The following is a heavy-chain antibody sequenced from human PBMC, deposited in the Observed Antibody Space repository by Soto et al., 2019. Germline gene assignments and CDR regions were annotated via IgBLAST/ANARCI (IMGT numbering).Heavy chain of an antibody. J-gene: IGHJ6*03. D-gene: IGHD4-4*01. Sequence: QVQLQESGPGLVKPSQTLSLTCTVSGGSISSGGYYWSWIRQHPGKGLEWIGYIYYSGSTYYNPSLKSRVTISVDTSKNQCSLKLSSVTAADTAVYYCARVYSNYGYYYMDVWGKGTTVTASS. CDR1: GGSISSGGYY. CDR2: IYYSGST. V-gene: IGHV4-31*03. CDR3: ARVYSNYGYYYMDV.